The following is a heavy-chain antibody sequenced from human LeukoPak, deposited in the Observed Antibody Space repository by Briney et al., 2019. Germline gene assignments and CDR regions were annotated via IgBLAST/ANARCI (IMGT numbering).Heavy chain of an antibody. Sequence: PSETLSLTCTVSGGSISSGDYYWRWIRQPPGRGLEWIEYIYYSGSTYDNPSLKSRVTISVDTSKNQFSLKLSSVTAADTAVYYCASAGPHYYDSSGYSVAFDIWGQGTMVTVSS. J-gene: IGHJ3*02. CDR1: GGSISSGDYY. V-gene: IGHV4-30-4*01. CDR2: IYYSGST. CDR3: ASAGPHYYDSSGYSVAFDI. D-gene: IGHD3-22*01.